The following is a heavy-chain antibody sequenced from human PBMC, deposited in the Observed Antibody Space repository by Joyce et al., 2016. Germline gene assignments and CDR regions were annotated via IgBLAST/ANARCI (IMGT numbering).Heavy chain of an antibody. D-gene: IGHD2-2*01. V-gene: IGHV1-18*01. Sequence: QVHLVQSGAEVKKPGASVKVFCKASGYTFATYGLCWVRQAPGQGLEWMGWISAYNGQRNYAQKFQDRITLTTDTSTNTAYMELRSLTSDDTAVYYCARDRGGSEVSAGLCDSWGQGTLVTVSS. CDR1: GYTFATYG. CDR3: ARDRGGSEVSAGLCDS. CDR2: ISAYNGQR. J-gene: IGHJ4*02.